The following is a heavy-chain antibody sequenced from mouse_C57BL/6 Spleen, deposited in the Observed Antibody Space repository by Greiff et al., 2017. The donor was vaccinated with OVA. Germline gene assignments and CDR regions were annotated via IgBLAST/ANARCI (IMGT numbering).Heavy chain of an antibody. V-gene: IGHV3-6*01. CDR3: ARVLVYYFDY. Sequence: EVQLQESGPGLVKPSQSLSLTCSVTGYSITSGYYWNWIRQFPGNKLEWMGYISYDGSNNYNPSLKNRISITRDTSKNQFFLKLNSVTTEDTATDYCARVLVYYFDYWGQGTTLTVSS. CDR1: GYSITSGYY. J-gene: IGHJ2*01. D-gene: IGHD1-1*01. CDR2: ISYDGSN.